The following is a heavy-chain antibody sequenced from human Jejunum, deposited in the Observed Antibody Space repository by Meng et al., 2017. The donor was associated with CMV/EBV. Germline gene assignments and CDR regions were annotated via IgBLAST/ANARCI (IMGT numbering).Heavy chain of an antibody. CDR2: INPNTGGT. CDR1: GYTFSNYY. CDR3: ARDWGAYTDYFFDY. V-gene: IGHV1-2*02. Sequence: GYTFSNYYKFWGRQAPGQGLGWRGWINPNTGGTTYSQKFQGRVTMTRDTSISTAYMEVTRLRADDTAVYYCARDWGAYTDYFFDYWGQGTLVTVSS. J-gene: IGHJ4*02. D-gene: IGHD3-16*01.